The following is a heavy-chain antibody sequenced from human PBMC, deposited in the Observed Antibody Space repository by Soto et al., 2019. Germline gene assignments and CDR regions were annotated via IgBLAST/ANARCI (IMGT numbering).Heavy chain of an antibody. D-gene: IGHD1-20*01. CDR2: INAGNGNT. J-gene: IGHJ4*02. V-gene: IGHV1-3*05. CDR1: GYTFTSYA. Sequence: QVQLVQSGAEEKKPGASVKVSCKASGYTFTSYAMHWVRQAPGQRLEWMGWINAGNGNTKYSQKFQGRVTITRDTSASTAYMELSSLRSEDTAVYYCARPRTYNWNDPFDYWGRGTLVTVSS. CDR3: ARPRTYNWNDPFDY.